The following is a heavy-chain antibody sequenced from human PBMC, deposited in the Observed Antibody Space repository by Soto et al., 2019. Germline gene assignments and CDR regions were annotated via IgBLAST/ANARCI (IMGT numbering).Heavy chain of an antibody. CDR2: IYYSGTT. CDR3: ARHFSVDYFDY. Sequence: SETLSLTCAVSGGSVSSSQWWTWVRQPPGKGLEWIGSIYYSGTTYYNPSLKSRVTISVDRSKNQFSLKLTSVTAADTAVYYCARHFSVDYFDYWGQGALVTVSS. J-gene: IGHJ4*02. CDR1: GGSVSSSQW. V-gene: IGHV4-39*01.